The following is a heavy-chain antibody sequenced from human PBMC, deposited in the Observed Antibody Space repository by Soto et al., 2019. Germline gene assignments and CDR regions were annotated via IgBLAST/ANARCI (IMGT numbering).Heavy chain of an antibody. CDR1: GYTFTSYY. Sequence: ASLKVSCKASGYTFTSYYMHLVRQAPEQGLEWMGIINPSGGSTSYAQKFQGRVTMTRDTSTSTVYMELSSLRSEDTAVYYCAGPSGDTAYYYGMDVWGQGTTVTVSS. J-gene: IGHJ6*02. CDR3: AGPSGDTAYYYGMDV. CDR2: INPSGGST. V-gene: IGHV1-46*01. D-gene: IGHD5-18*01.